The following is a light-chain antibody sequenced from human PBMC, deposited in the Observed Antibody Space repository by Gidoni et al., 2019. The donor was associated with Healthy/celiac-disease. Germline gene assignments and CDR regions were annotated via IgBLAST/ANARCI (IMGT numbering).Light chain of an antibody. CDR2: LGS. V-gene: IGKV2-28*01. CDR3: MKALKTTLT. J-gene: IGKJ3*01. Sequence: DIVMTHSPLSLPVTPGEPASISCRSSQSLLHSNGYNYLDWYLKKPGQSPQLLIYLGSNRASGVHDRFSGSGSGKDFKLKISRVEAEDVGVYYCMKALKTTLTFGPGTKVDIK. CDR1: QSLLHSNGYNY.